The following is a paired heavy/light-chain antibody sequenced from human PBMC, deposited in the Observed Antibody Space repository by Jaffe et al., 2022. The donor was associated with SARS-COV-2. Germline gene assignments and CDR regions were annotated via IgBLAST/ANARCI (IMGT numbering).Heavy chain of an antibody. CDR3: AKYGSGPYGNWDY. D-gene: IGHD1-20*01. CDR1: GFTFSSCW. V-gene: IGHV3-7*03. Sequence: EVQLVESGGGLVQPGGSLRLSCAASGFTFSSCWMSWFRQAPGKGLEWVASIKKDGSEIYYVDSVKGRFTISRDNAKNSLYLQMNSLRADDTAVYYCAKYGSGPYGNWDYWGQGTLLTVSS. J-gene: IGHJ4*02. CDR2: IKKDGSEI.
Light chain of an antibody. CDR3: VLFMGSGTWV. J-gene: IGLJ3*02. CDR1: SGSVSTSNY. Sequence: QTVVTQEPSFSVSPGGTITLTCGLSSGSVSTSNYPSWYRQTPGQAPRTVIHSTNTRSSGVPDRFSGSILGDKAALTITGAQADDESDYYCVLFMGSGTWVFGGGTKLTVL. V-gene: IGLV8-61*01. CDR2: STN.